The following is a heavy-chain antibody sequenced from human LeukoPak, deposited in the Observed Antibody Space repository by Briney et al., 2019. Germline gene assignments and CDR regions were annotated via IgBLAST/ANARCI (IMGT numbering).Heavy chain of an antibody. CDR1: GGSISSSAYY. D-gene: IGHD3-10*01. CDR3: ARGRYYGSGSYYYYYGMDV. CDR2: TFYPGST. V-gene: IGHV4-39*01. Sequence: SETLSLTCTVSGGSISSSAYYWGWIRQPPGKGLEWIGSTFYPGSTYYKPSLKSRVTISVDTSKNQFSLELSSVTAADTAVYYCARGRYYGSGSYYYYYGMDVWGQGTTVTVSS. J-gene: IGHJ6*02.